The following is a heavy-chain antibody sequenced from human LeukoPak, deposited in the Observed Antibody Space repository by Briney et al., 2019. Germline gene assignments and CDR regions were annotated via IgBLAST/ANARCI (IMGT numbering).Heavy chain of an antibody. J-gene: IGHJ4*02. D-gene: IGHD5-24*01. V-gene: IGHV3-7*03. Sequence: SGGSLRLSCAASGFTLSSYWMNWARQAPGKGLEWVASINHNGNVNYYVDSVKGRFTISRDNAKNSLYLQMSNLRAEDTAVYYCARVVLSRGERDYWGQGTLVTVSS. CDR3: ARVVLSRGERDY. CDR2: INHNGNVN. CDR1: GFTLSSYW.